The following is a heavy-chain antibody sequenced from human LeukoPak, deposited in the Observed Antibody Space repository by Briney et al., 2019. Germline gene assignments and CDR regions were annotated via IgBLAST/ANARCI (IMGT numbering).Heavy chain of an antibody. V-gene: IGHV3-53*01. D-gene: IGHD1-14*01. Sequence: GGSLRLSCAASGFTVSSTYMSWVRQAPGKGLEWVSIIYSAGSTYFADSVKGRFTISRDNANNFLYLQMNSLRAEDTAVYYCATETNGRHYDYWGQGTLLTVSS. CDR2: IYSAGST. CDR3: ATETNGRHYDY. CDR1: GFTVSSTY. J-gene: IGHJ4*02.